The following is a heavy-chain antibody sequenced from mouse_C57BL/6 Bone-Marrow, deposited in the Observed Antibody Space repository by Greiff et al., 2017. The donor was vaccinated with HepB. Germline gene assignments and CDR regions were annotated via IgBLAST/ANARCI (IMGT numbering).Heavy chain of an antibody. CDR1: GYTFTSYW. V-gene: IGHV1-55*01. CDR3: ARGITTVVATYFHWYFDV. CDR2: IYPGSGST. Sequence: QVQLQQPGAELVKPGASVKMSCKASGYTFTSYWITWVKQRPGQGIEWIGDIYPGSGSTNYNEKFKSKAPLTVDPSSSTAYMQLSSLTSEDSAVYYCARGITTVVATYFHWYFDVWGTGTTVTVSS. D-gene: IGHD1-1*01. J-gene: IGHJ1*03.